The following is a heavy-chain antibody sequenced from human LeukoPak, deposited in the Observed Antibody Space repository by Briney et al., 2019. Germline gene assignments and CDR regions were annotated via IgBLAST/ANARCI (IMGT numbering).Heavy chain of an antibody. Sequence: SETLSLTCTVSGGSISSYYWSWIRQPPGKGLEWIGYIYYSGSTNYNPSLKSRVTISVDTSKNQFSLKLSSVTAADTAVYYCARHGAMSSCYDYWGQGTLVTVSS. J-gene: IGHJ4*02. V-gene: IGHV4-59*08. D-gene: IGHD2-15*01. CDR3: ARHGAMSSCYDY. CDR1: GGSISSYY. CDR2: IYYSGST.